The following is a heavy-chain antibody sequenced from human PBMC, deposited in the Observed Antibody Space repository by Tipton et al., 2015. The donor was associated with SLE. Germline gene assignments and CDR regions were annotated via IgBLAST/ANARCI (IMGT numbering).Heavy chain of an antibody. CDR2: ISGRGGST. V-gene: IGHV3-23*01. Sequence: SLRLSCAASGFTFSSYAMSWVRQAPGKGLEWVSAISGRGGSTYYADSVKGRFTISRDNSKNTLYLQMNSLRAEDTAVYYCAKAKLGYCSSTSCYDAFDIWGQGTMVTVSS. CDR3: AKAKLGYCSSTSCYDAFDI. J-gene: IGHJ3*02. D-gene: IGHD2-2*01. CDR1: GFTFSSYA.